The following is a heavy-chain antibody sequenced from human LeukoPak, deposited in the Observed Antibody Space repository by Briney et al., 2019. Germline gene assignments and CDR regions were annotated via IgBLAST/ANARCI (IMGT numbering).Heavy chain of an antibody. CDR3: ARDPFHRNQYHSSPNAFDI. Sequence: PGGSLRLSCAASGFTFSSYGMHWVRQAPGKGLEWVAVIWYDGSNKYYADSVKGRFTISRDNSKNTLYLQMNSLRAEDTAVYYCARDPFHRNQYHSSPNAFDILGQGTMVTVSS. D-gene: IGHD5-18*01. CDR2: IWYDGSNK. CDR1: GFTFSSYG. V-gene: IGHV3-33*08. J-gene: IGHJ3*02.